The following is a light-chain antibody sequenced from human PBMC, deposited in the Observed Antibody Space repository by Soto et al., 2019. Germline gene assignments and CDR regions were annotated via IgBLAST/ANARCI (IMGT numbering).Light chain of an antibody. V-gene: IGLV1-47*02. CDR3: AAWDDSLSGPV. CDR2: GDD. Sequence: QSVLTQSTSVSGTPGQSVALSCSGSSSNIGRNHVYWYQQLPGTAPKVLIYGDDQRPSGVPDRFSGSRSGTSASLAISGLRSEDEAEYHCAAWDDSLSGPVFGGGTKLTVL. J-gene: IGLJ3*02. CDR1: SSNIGRNH.